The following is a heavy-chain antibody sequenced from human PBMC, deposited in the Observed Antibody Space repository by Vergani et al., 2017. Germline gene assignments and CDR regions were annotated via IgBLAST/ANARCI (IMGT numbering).Heavy chain of an antibody. J-gene: IGHJ6*03. V-gene: IGHV3-48*01. Sequence: EVQLVESGGGLVQPGGSLRLSCAASGFTFSSYSMNWVRQAPGKGLEWVSYISSSSSTIYYADSVKGRFTISRDNAKNSLYLQMNSLRAEDTAVYYCARDRGRYYYYYMDVWGKGTTVTVSS. CDR3: ARDRGRYYYYYMDV. CDR2: ISSSSSTI. CDR1: GFTFSSYS.